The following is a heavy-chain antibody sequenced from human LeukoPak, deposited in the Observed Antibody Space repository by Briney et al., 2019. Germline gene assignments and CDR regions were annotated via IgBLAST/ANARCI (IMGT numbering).Heavy chain of an antibody. Sequence: GGSLRLSCAASGFTFSSYAMSWFRQAPGKGLEWVSAISGSGGSTYYADSVKGRFTISRDNSKNTLYLQMNSLRAEDTAVYYCAKVVRRSGSYHYHFDYWGQGTLVTVSS. J-gene: IGHJ4*02. CDR3: AKVVRRSGSYHYHFDY. CDR2: ISGSGGST. V-gene: IGHV3-23*01. D-gene: IGHD1-26*01. CDR1: GFTFSSYA.